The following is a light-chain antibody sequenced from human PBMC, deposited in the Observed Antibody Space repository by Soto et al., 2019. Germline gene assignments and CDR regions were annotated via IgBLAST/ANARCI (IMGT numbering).Light chain of an antibody. V-gene: IGLV2-14*01. Sequence: QSALTQPASVSGSPGQSITISCTGTSSDVGGYNYVSWYQQHPGKAPKLMIYDVSNRPSGVSNRFSGSKSGNTASPTISGLQAEDEAAYYCSSYTSSSTLYVFGTGTKLTVL. CDR1: SSDVGGYNY. CDR2: DVS. J-gene: IGLJ1*01. CDR3: SSYTSSSTLYV.